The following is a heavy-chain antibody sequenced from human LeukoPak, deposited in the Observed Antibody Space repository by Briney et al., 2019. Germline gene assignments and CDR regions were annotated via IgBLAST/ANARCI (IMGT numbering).Heavy chain of an antibody. J-gene: IGHJ3*02. CDR1: GFTFSGYA. Sequence: PGGSLRLSCAASGFTFSGYAMSWVRQAPGKGLEWVSGISGSGGSTYYADSVKGRFTISRDNSKNTLYLQMNSLRAEDTAVYYCARDLRGIAAAGDAFDIWGQGTMVTVSS. D-gene: IGHD6-13*01. CDR2: ISGSGGST. CDR3: ARDLRGIAAAGDAFDI. V-gene: IGHV3-23*01.